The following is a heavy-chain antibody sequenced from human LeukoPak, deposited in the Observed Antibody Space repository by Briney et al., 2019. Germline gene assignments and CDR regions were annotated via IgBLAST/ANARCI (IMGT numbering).Heavy chain of an antibody. CDR1: GYTFTSYG. Sequence: ASVKVSCKASGYTFTSYGISWVRQAPGQGLERMGWISAYNGNTNYAQKLQGRVTMTTDTSTSTAYMELRSLRSDDTAVYYCATIPQDKYYFDYWGQGTLVTVSS. CDR2: ISAYNGNT. J-gene: IGHJ4*02. CDR3: ATIPQDKYYFDY. D-gene: IGHD2-21*01. V-gene: IGHV1-18*01.